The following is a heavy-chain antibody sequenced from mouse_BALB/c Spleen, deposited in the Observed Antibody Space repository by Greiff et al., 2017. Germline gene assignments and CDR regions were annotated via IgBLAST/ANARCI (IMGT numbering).Heavy chain of an antibody. Sequence: EVQVVESGGGLVKPGGSLKLSCAASGFTFSSYAMSWVRQSPEKRLEWVAEISSGGSYTYYPDTVTGRFTISRDNAKNTLYLEMSSLRSEDTAMYYCAREGYYYGSSYWYFDVWGAGTTVTVSS. V-gene: IGHV5-9-4*01. CDR2: ISSGGSYT. D-gene: IGHD1-1*01. CDR1: GFTFSSYA. J-gene: IGHJ1*01. CDR3: AREGYYYGSSYWYFDV.